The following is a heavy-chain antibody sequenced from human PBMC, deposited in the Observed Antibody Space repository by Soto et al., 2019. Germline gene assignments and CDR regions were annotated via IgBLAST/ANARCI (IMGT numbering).Heavy chain of an antibody. D-gene: IGHD6-13*01. V-gene: IGHV3-30-3*01. CDR3: ARAAAYFYHYYYAMDA. Sequence: VQLVESGGGVVQPGKSLRLSCAASRFTFSSYAMDWVRQAPGKGLEWVAVISHDGSEKYYGDSVKGRFTISRDNPKNTVYLQMNSLRPEDTAVYYCARAAAYFYHYYYAMDAWGQGTAVTVSS. CDR2: ISHDGSEK. J-gene: IGHJ6*02. CDR1: RFTFSSYA.